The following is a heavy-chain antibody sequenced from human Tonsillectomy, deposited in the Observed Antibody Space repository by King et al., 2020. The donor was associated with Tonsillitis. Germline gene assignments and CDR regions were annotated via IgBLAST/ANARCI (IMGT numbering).Heavy chain of an antibody. Sequence: VQLVESGGGVVQPGRSLRLSCAASGFTFSSYAMHWVRQASGKGLEWVAVILYDGSNKYYADSVKGRFTISRDNSKNTLYLQMNSLRTEDTAVYYCARSGDYGAFDIWGQGTIVTVSS. V-gene: IGHV3-30-3*01. D-gene: IGHD4-17*01. CDR2: ILYDGSNK. J-gene: IGHJ3*02. CDR3: ARSGDYGAFDI. CDR1: GFTFSSYA.